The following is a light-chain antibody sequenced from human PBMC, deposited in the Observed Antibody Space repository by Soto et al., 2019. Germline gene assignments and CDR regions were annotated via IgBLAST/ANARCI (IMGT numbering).Light chain of an antibody. CDR3: KSYAGSNTYV. CDR2: EVV. V-gene: IGLV2-8*01. J-gene: IGLJ1*01. Sequence: QSELTQPPSASGSPGQSVTISCTGTNNDVGFYDFVSWYQHHPGKAPRLIIYEVVQRPSGVPDRFSGSKSGNTASLTVSGLQAADEADYFCKSYAGSNTYVFGSGTKLTVL. CDR1: NNDVGFYDF.